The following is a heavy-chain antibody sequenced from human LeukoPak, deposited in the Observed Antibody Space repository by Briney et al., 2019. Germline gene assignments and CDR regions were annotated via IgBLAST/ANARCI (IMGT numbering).Heavy chain of an antibody. D-gene: IGHD3-10*01. J-gene: IGHJ3*02. CDR2: IYYSGST. V-gene: IGHV4-39*07. CDR1: GGSISSSSYY. CDR3: ASFGGAPGAFDI. Sequence: PSETLSLTCTVSGGSISSSSYYWGWIRHPPGKGLEWIGSIYYSGSTYYNPSLKSRVTISVDTSKNQFSLKLSSVTAADTAVYYCASFGGAPGAFDIWGQGTMVTVSS.